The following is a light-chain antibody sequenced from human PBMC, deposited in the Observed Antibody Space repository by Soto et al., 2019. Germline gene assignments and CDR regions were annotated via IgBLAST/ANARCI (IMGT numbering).Light chain of an antibody. CDR3: SSYAGSNNYV. Sequence: QSALTQPPSASGSPGQSVTISCTGTSIDVGGYNYVSWYQQHPGKAPKLMIYEVSKRPSGVPDRFSGSQSGNTASLTVSGLQAEDEADYYCSSYAGSNNYVFGTGTKLTVL. CDR1: SIDVGGYNY. J-gene: IGLJ1*01. V-gene: IGLV2-8*01. CDR2: EVS.